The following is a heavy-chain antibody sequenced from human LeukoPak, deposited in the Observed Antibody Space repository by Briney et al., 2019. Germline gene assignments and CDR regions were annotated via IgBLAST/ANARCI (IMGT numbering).Heavy chain of an antibody. V-gene: IGHV3-48*01. J-gene: IGHJ4*02. Sequence: SVKGRFTISRDNAKKSLYLQMNSQRAEDTAVYYCANGAYYDILTGDLDYWGQGTLVTVSS. D-gene: IGHD3-9*01. CDR3: ANGAYYDILTGDLDY.